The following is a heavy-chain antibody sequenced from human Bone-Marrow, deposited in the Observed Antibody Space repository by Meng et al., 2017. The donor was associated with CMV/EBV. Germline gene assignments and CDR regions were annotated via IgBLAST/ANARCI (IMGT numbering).Heavy chain of an antibody. Sequence: LRLSCAISGDSVSSNSAAWIWVRQSPSRGLEWLGRTYYRSKWFNDYAESVKTRITVTPDISKNQFSLKLSSVTAADTAVYYCARGSTAARLGWLDPWGQGTLVTVSS. CDR1: GDSVSSNSAA. CDR2: TYYRSKWFN. V-gene: IGHV6-1*01. J-gene: IGHJ5*02. D-gene: IGHD6-6*01. CDR3: ARGSTAARLGWLDP.